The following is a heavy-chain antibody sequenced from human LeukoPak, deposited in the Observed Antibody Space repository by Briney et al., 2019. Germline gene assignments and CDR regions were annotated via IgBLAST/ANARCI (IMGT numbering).Heavy chain of an antibody. Sequence: ASVKVSCKASGYTFTSYPIHWVRQAPGQSLEWMGWITAGSGNTKYSQKFQGRVTITRDTSASTAYMELSSLRSEDTAVYYCASSKTRPFSSSWRQFDYWGQGTLVTVSS. CDR2: ITAGSGNT. CDR3: ASSKTRPFSSSWRQFDY. V-gene: IGHV1-3*01. D-gene: IGHD6-13*01. CDR1: GYTFTSYP. J-gene: IGHJ4*02.